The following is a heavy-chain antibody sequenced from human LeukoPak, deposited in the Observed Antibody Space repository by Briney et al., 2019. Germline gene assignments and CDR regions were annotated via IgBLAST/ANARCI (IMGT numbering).Heavy chain of an antibody. D-gene: IGHD1-1*01. J-gene: IGHJ4*02. V-gene: IGHV3-23*01. CDR2: ISGNGGTT. CDR3: ARTVTTGSDYFGY. Sequence: GGSLRLSCAASAFTFTNYAINWVRQAPGKGLEWVSGISGNGGTTSYADSVKGRFTISRDNSKDTLYLQMSSLRAEDTAVYYCARTVTTGSDYFGYWGQGTLVTVSS. CDR1: AFTFTNYA.